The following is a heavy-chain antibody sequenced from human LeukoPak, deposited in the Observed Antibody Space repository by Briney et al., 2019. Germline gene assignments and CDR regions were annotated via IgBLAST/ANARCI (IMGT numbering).Heavy chain of an antibody. Sequence: SETLSLTCAVYGGSFSGYYWSWIRQPPGKGLEWIGEINHSGSTNYNPSLKSRVTISVDTSKNQFSLKLSSVTAADTAVYYCARKENVYYYFDYWGQGTLVTVSS. CDR3: ARKENVYYYFDY. D-gene: IGHD3-10*01. CDR1: GGSFSGYY. CDR2: INHSGST. V-gene: IGHV4-34*01. J-gene: IGHJ4*02.